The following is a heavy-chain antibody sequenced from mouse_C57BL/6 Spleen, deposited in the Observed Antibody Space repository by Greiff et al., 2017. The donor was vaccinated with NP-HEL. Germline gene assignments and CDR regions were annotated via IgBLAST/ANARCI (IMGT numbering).Heavy chain of an antibody. D-gene: IGHD1-1*01. CDR2: INPNNGGT. Sequence: EVQLQQSGPELVKPGASVKIPCKASGYTFTDYNMDWVKQSHGKSLEWIGDINPNNGGTIYNQKFKGKATLTVDKSSSTAYMELRSLTSEDTAVYYCARGVYYYGSRDWYFDVWGTGTTVTVSS. J-gene: IGHJ1*03. CDR1: GYTFTDYN. CDR3: ARGVYYYGSRDWYFDV. V-gene: IGHV1-18*01.